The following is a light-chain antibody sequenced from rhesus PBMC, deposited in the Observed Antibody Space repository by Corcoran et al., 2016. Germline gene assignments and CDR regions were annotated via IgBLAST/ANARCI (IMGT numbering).Light chain of an antibody. J-gene: IGKJ1*01. CDR3: QQHDSNPPT. Sequence: DIQMTQSPSSLSASVGDRVTITCQASQGISNWLAWYQQKPGKAPKLLIYAASSLQSGVPSMFSGSGAGTEFTLTISSLQPEDFATYYCQQHDSNPPTFGQGTKVEIK. CDR1: QGISNW. V-gene: IGKV1-33*02. CDR2: AAS.